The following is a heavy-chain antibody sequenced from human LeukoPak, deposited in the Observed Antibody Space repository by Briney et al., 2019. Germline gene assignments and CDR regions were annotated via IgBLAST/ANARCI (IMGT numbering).Heavy chain of an antibody. CDR3: TKEPYHSGSYYFDY. D-gene: IGHD1-26*01. J-gene: IGHJ4*02. CDR2: ISGSGGST. CDR1: GFTFSSYA. Sequence: GGSLRLSCAASGFTFSSYAMSWVRQAPGKGLEWVSAISGSGGSTYYADSVKGRFTISRDNSKNTLYLQMHSLRAEDTAVYYCTKEPYHSGSYYFDYWGQGTLVTVSS. V-gene: IGHV3-23*01.